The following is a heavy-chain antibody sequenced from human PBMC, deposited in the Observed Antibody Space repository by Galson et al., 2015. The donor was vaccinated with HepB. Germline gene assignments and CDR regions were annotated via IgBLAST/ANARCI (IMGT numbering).Heavy chain of an antibody. CDR1: GGTFSSYA. J-gene: IGHJ6*03. Sequence: SVKVSCKASGGTFSSYAISWVRQAPGQGLEWMGGIIPILGIANYAQKFQGRVTITADKSTSTAYMELSSLRSEDTAVYYCARGLYNWNYGSYYYYMDVWGKGTTVTVSS. CDR2: IIPILGIA. CDR3: ARGLYNWNYGSYYYYMDV. V-gene: IGHV1-69*10. D-gene: IGHD1-7*01.